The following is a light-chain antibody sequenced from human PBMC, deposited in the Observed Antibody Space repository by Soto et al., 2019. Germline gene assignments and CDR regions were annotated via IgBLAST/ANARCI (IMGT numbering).Light chain of an antibody. V-gene: IGKV3-15*01. CDR2: AAS. Sequence: EIVMTQSPGTLSVSPGERATLSCRASQSVGSNVAWYQHKPGQAPRLLIYAASTRATGLPARFSGSGSGTEFTLTISSLQSEDVAVYYCQQYNNWPPLTFGGGTKVEIK. CDR3: QQYNNWPPLT. CDR1: QSVGSN. J-gene: IGKJ4*01.